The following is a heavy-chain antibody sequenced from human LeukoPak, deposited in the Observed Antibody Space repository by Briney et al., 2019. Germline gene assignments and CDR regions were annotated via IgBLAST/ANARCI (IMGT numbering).Heavy chain of an antibody. V-gene: IGHV3-7*05. J-gene: IGHJ4*02. CDR2: IKYDGSQE. D-gene: IGHD6-13*01. CDR1: GFAFWNYW. CDR3: ATVSAAGTGFSDH. Sequence: GGSLRLSCAASGFAFWNYWMIWVRQAPGKGLEWVANIKYDGSQENYVDSVKGRFTISRDNAKSSLYLQMNSLTAEGTAVYFCATVSAAGTGFSDHWGQGTLVIVSS.